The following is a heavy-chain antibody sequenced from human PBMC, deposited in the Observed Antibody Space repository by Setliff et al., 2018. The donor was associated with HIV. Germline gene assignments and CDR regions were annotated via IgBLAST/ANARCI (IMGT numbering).Heavy chain of an antibody. CDR2: FAPLGGTT. Sequence: QPGGSLRLSCVGSGFTFNNYAIHWVRQAPGKGLEWVAAFAPLGGTTYYAGSVKGRFTISRDNYKDTLFLQMNSLKPEDTALYYCARYPSHHWFDPWGQGTLVTVSS. CDR1: GFTFNNYA. J-gene: IGHJ5*02. V-gene: IGHV3-30-3*01. CDR3: ARYPSHHWFDP.